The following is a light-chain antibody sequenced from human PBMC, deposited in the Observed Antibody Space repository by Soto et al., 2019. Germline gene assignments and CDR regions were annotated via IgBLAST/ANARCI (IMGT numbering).Light chain of an antibody. Sequence: EIVMTQSPATLSVSPGESATLSCRASQSVSNNLAWYQQKPGQAPRLLIYGASARATGIPARFSGSGSGTEFTLTISSLQSEDFAVYYCQQYYNWPLTFGGGTKVEIK. CDR3: QQYYNWPLT. CDR1: QSVSNN. CDR2: GAS. V-gene: IGKV3-15*01. J-gene: IGKJ4*01.